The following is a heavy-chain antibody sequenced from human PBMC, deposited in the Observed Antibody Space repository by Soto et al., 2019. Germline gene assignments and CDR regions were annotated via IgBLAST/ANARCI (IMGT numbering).Heavy chain of an antibody. CDR3: ARRPIAAAAGTFPYHYYYGMDV. CDR2: IYYSGST. J-gene: IGHJ6*02. Sequence: SETLSLTCTVSGGSISSSSYYWGWIRQPPGKGLEWIGSIYYSGSTYYNPSLKSRVTISVDTSKNQFSLKLSSVTAADTAVYYCARRPIAAAAGTFPYHYYYGMDVWGQGTTVTVSS. V-gene: IGHV4-39*01. D-gene: IGHD6-13*01. CDR1: GGSISSSSYY.